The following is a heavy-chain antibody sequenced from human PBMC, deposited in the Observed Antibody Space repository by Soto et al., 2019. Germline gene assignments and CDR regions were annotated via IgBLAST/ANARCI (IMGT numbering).Heavy chain of an antibody. CDR1: GGTFSSSA. V-gene: IGHV1-69*12. CDR2: LIPIFGTA. D-gene: IGHD2-15*01. Sequence: QVQLVQAVAEVKTPGSSVKVSCKASGGTFSSSAISWVRQAPGQGLEWMGGLIPIFGTATYAPKFQGRVTSTADEATSNACMGLSSLTSESTAVYYCARAEESWYLYYFDDWGQGTLVTVAS. J-gene: IGHJ4*02. CDR3: ARAEESWYLYYFDD.